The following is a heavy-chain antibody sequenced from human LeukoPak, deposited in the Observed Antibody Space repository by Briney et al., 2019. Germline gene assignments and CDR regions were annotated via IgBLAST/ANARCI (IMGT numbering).Heavy chain of an antibody. Sequence: GGSLRLSCAASGFTFSSYSMNWVRQAPGKGLEWVSSISTSSTYIYYADSVKGRFTISRDNSKNTLSLQMGSLRVEDMAVYYCARGRIIRGTSSSYYGMDVWGQGTTVTVSS. CDR3: ARGRIIRGTSSSYYGMDV. V-gene: IGHV3-21*01. CDR2: ISTSSTYI. CDR1: GFTFSSYS. J-gene: IGHJ6*02. D-gene: IGHD2/OR15-2a*01.